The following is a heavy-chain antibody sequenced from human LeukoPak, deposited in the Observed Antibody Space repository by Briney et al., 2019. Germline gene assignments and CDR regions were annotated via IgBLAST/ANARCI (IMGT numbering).Heavy chain of an antibody. CDR2: SSSSGSHI. Sequence: GGSLRLSCAASGFTFHNYSMNWVRQAPGKGLEWVSSSSSSGSHIYYADSVKGRFTISRDNAKNSLFLQMSSLRGGDTVVYYCGRDNVEAGSPNFWGQGTLVTVSS. D-gene: IGHD3-10*01. J-gene: IGHJ4*02. CDR3: GRDNVEAGSPNF. V-gene: IGHV3-21*01. CDR1: GFTFHNYS.